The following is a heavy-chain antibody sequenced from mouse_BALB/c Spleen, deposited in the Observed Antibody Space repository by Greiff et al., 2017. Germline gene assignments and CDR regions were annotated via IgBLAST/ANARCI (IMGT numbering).Heavy chain of an antibody. CDR2: IRNKANGYTT. D-gene: IGHD2-2*01. Sequence: EVQLQQSGGGLVQPGGSLRLSCATSGFTFTDYYMSWVRQPPGKALEWLGFIRNKANGYTTEYSASVKGRFTISRDNSQSILYLQMNTLRAEDSATYYCAREIVYGYDYWGQGTTLTVSS. J-gene: IGHJ2*01. CDR1: GFTFTDYY. V-gene: IGHV7-3*02. CDR3: AREIVYGYDY.